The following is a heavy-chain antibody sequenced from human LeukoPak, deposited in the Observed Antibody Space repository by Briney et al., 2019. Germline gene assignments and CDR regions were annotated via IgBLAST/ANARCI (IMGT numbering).Heavy chain of an antibody. Sequence: GGSLRLSCAASGFTVSSNYMSWVRQAPGKGLEWVSAISGSGGSTYYADSVKGRFTISRDNSKNTLYLQMNSLRAGDTAVYYCAKGNYDFWSGYPGLSYFDYWGQGTLVTVSS. J-gene: IGHJ4*02. CDR1: GFTVSSNY. CDR2: ISGSGGST. V-gene: IGHV3-23*01. CDR3: AKGNYDFWSGYPGLSYFDY. D-gene: IGHD3-3*01.